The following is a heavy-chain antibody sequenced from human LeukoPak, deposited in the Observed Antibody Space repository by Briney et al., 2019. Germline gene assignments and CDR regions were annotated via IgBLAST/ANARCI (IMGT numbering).Heavy chain of an antibody. D-gene: IGHD2-2*02. Sequence: QPGGSLRLSCTASGFTFSSYNMNWVRQAPGKGLEWISYITSSSSTIYYADSVKGRFIISRDNAKNSLYLQMNSLRAEDTAVYYCARDRYCTGTTRYTADYWGQGTLVTVSS. CDR3: ARDRYCTGTTRYTADY. V-gene: IGHV3-48*01. J-gene: IGHJ4*02. CDR1: GFTFSSYN. CDR2: ITSSSSTI.